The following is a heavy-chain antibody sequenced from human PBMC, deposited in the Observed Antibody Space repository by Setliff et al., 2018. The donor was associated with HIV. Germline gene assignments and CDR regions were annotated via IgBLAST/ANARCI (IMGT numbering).Heavy chain of an antibody. CDR3: ARSGGPTFDP. J-gene: IGHJ5*02. D-gene: IGHD3-16*01. CDR1: GGSLSRTSYY. CDR2: IYFTGST. Sequence: SETLSLTCTVSGGSLSRTSYYWGWIRQPPGKGLEWLGTIYFTGSTNYNPSFNSRVTMSVDTSKNQFSLRLTSVTAADTAVYYCARSGGPTFDPWGQGTLVTVSS. V-gene: IGHV4-39*07.